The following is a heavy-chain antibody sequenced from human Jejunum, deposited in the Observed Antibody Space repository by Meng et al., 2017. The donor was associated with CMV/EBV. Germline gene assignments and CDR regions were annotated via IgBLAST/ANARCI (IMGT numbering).Heavy chain of an antibody. CDR1: FPFSSYA. D-gene: IGHD2-2*01. CDR2: ISGSGGST. V-gene: IGHV3-23*01. J-gene: IGHJ4*02. CDR3: AKGYCTSTSCSRGYFDY. Sequence: FPFSSYAMSWVRQAPGKGLEWVSAISGSGGSTYYADSVKGRFTISRDNSKNTLSLQMNSLRAEDTALYYCAKGYCTSTSCSRGYFDYWGQGTLVTVSS.